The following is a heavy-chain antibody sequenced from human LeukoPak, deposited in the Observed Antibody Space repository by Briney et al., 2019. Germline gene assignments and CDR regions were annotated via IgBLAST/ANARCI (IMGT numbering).Heavy chain of an antibody. CDR3: ARAKRYIVGATNFDH. Sequence: SETLSLTCTVSAGSISSYYWSWIRQPPGKGLEWIGYIYYSGSTNYNPSLKSRVTISVDTSKNQFSLKLSSVTAADTAVYYCARAKRYIVGATNFDHWGQGTLVTVSS. CDR1: AGSISSYY. D-gene: IGHD1-26*01. V-gene: IGHV4-59*01. J-gene: IGHJ4*02. CDR2: IYYSGST.